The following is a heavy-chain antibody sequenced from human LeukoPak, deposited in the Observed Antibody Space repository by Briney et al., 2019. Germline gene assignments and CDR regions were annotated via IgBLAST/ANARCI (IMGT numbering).Heavy chain of an antibody. V-gene: IGHV1-2*02. CDR1: GYTFTGYH. Sequence: ASVKVSRKASGYTFTGYHLHWVRQAPRQGLEWMGWVNPKTGGTNYARKFQGRVTMTRDTSINTVNMELSRLTSDNTAVYYCAREFSSKLEWLAYVTGDDAFDVWGQGTMITVS. J-gene: IGHJ3*01. D-gene: IGHD3-3*01. CDR2: VNPKTGGT. CDR3: AREFSSKLEWLAYVTGDDAFDV.